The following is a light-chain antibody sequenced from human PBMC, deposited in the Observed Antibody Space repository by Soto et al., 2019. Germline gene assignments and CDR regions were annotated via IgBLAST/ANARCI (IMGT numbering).Light chain of an antibody. CDR2: HAS. V-gene: IGKV3-15*01. CDR3: QQYNDWPLT. Sequence: EIVMTQSPATLSVSPGERATLSCRASQNINNNLAWYQQKPGQVPRLLIYHASTGATGSPARFSGSGSGTELTLTISSVQSEDVAVYYCQQYNDWPLTFGGGTKVEIK. CDR1: QNINNN. J-gene: IGKJ4*01.